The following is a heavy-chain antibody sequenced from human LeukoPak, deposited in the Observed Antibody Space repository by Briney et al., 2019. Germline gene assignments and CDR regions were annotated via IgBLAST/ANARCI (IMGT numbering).Heavy chain of an antibody. CDR1: GGSISSGDYY. J-gene: IGHJ4*02. V-gene: IGHV4-30-4*08. CDR2: IYYSGST. D-gene: IGHD7-27*01. CDR3: ARDLLVTELGEPPGIQS. Sequence: PSETLSLTCTVSGGSISSGDYYWSWIRQPPGKGLEWIGYIYYSGSTYYNPSLKSRVTISVDTSKNQFSLKLSSVTAADTAVYYCARDLLVTELGEPPGIQSWGQGTLVTVSS.